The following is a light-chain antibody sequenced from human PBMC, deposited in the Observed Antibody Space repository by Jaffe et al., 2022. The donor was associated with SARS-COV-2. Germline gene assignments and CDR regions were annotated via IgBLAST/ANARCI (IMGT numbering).Light chain of an antibody. J-gene: IGKJ1*01. CDR2: GAS. V-gene: IGKV3-20*01. Sequence: EIVLTQSPGTLSLSPGERATLSCRASQSVSRAFLAWYQQKPGQAPRLLIYGASGRATGIPDRFSGGGSETDFTLTISRLEPEDFAVYYCQQYGTSPPTFGQGIKVEIK. CDR1: QSVSRAF. CDR3: QQYGTSPPT.